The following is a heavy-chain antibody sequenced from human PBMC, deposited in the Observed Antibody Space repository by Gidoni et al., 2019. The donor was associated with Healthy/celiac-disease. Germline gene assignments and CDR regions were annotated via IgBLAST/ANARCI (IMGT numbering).Heavy chain of an antibody. CDR1: GGTFSSYA. Sequence: QVQLVQSGAEVKKPGSSVKVSCTASGGTFSSYAISWVRQAHGQGLEWMGGIIPIFGTANYAQKFQGRVTITADESTSTAYMELSSLRSEDTAVYYCAREFVGSSHDAFDIWGQGTMVTVSS. CDR3: AREFVGSSHDAFDI. V-gene: IGHV1-69*01. CDR2: IIPIFGTA. J-gene: IGHJ3*02. D-gene: IGHD1-26*01.